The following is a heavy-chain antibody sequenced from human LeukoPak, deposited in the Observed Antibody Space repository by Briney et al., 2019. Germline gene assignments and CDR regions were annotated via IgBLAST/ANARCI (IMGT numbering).Heavy chain of an antibody. J-gene: IGHJ4*02. Sequence: SSETLSLTCTVSGGSISSYYWSWIRQPPGKGLEWIGYMYYSGTINYNPSLKSRVTISLDTSKNQFSLKLSSVTAADTAVYYCAKRFDSWGQGTLVTVSS. CDR3: AKRFDS. V-gene: IGHV4-59*01. CDR1: GGSISSYY. CDR2: MYYSGTI.